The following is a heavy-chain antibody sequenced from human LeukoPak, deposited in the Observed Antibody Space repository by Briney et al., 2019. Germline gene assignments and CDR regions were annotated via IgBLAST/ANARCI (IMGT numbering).Heavy chain of an antibody. J-gene: IGHJ4*02. CDR2: ISGSGGST. V-gene: IGHV3-23*01. Sequence: PGGSLRLSCAASGFTFSSYAMSWVRQAPGKGLEWVSAISGSGGSTYYADSVKGRFTISRDNSKNTLYLQMNSLRAEDTAVYYCAKGVPSLRFGELLGDYWGQGTLVTVSS. CDR1: GFTFSSYA. D-gene: IGHD3-10*01. CDR3: AKGVPSLRFGELLGDY.